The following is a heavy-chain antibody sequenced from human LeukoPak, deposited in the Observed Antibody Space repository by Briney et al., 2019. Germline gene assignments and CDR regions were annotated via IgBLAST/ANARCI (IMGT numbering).Heavy chain of an antibody. D-gene: IGHD3-9*01. CDR3: AKWGDYDVLTGYYDSDY. V-gene: IGHV3-23*01. CDR2: ISGRDDST. J-gene: IGHJ4*02. Sequence: PGGSLRLSCAASGFSFSNYAMSWVRQVPGRGLEWVSAISGRDDSTYYADSVKGRFTISRDTSKNTLYLQIKSLRAEATAVHYCAKWGDYDVLTGYYDSDYWGQGTLVTVSS. CDR1: GFSFSNYA.